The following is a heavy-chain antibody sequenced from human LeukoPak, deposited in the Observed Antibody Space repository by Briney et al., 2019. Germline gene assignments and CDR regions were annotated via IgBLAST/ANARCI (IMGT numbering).Heavy chain of an antibody. CDR3: ARQIEAGGDF. D-gene: IGHD2-8*02. V-gene: IGHV4-38-2*02. Sequence: SETLSLTCTVSGWSLSRGYFWGWIRHSPGKGLEWIGSMYHSGTTYYNPSLKSRVAISVDTPKNQFSLRLSSVTAADTAVYYCARQIEAGGDFWGQGTLVTVSS. CDR1: GWSLSRGYF. J-gene: IGHJ4*02. CDR2: MYHSGTT.